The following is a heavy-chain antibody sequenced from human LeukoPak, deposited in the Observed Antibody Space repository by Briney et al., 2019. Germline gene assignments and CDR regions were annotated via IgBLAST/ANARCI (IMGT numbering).Heavy chain of an antibody. D-gene: IGHD5-18*01. V-gene: IGHV4-31*03. J-gene: IGHJ5*02. CDR1: GGSISSSSYY. Sequence: SETLSLTCTVSGGSISSSSYYWGWIRQPPGKGLEWIGYIYYSGSTYYNPSLKSRVTISVDTSKNQFSLKLSSVTAADTAVYYCARGRERYSYGYERIGGFDPWGQGTLVTVSS. CDR2: IYYSGST. CDR3: ARGRERYSYGYERIGGFDP.